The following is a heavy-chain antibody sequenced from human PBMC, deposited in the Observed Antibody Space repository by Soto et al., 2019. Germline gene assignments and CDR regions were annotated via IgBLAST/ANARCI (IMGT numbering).Heavy chain of an antibody. J-gene: IGHJ4*02. CDR1: SGSVSNGSYY. V-gene: IGHV4-61*01. CDR2: IHYSGST. Sequence: QVQLQESGPGLVKPSETLSLTCTVSSGSVSNGSYYWSWIRQPPGKGLEWIGYIHYSGSTNYNPSLKSRVTISVDTSNNQFSLKLSSVTAADTAVYYCAREYSYGSGSHPIGVIYWGQGTLVTVSS. D-gene: IGHD3-10*01. CDR3: AREYSYGSGSHPIGVIY.